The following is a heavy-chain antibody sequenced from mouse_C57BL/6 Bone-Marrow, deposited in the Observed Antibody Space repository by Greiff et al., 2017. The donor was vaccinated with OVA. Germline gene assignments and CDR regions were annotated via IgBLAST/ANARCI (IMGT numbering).Heavy chain of an antibody. CDR1: GYAFTNYL. CDR3: ANSNYDAMDY. J-gene: IGHJ4*01. Sequence: QVQLQQSGAELVRPGTSVKVSCKASGYAFTNYLLEWVKQRPGQGLEWIGVINPGSGGTNYNEKFKGKATLTADKSSSTAYMQLSSLTSEDSAVYFCANSNYDAMDYWGQGTSVTVSS. D-gene: IGHD2-5*01. CDR2: INPGSGGT. V-gene: IGHV1-54*01.